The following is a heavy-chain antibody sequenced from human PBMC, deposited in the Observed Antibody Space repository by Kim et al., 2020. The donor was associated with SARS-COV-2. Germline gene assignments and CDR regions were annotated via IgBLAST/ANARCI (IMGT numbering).Heavy chain of an antibody. D-gene: IGHD3-16*01. CDR3: AGRDGGFDY. CDR1: GFNFSSYT. J-gene: IGHJ4*02. CDR2: ISSDGTDK. V-gene: IGHV3-30*04. Sequence: GGSLRLSCAASGFNFSSYTMHWVRQAPGKGLDWVALISSDGTDKFYADSVKGPFTTSRDNSKNTLYLQMNSLRPEDTAVYYCAGRDGGFDYWGQGTLVT.